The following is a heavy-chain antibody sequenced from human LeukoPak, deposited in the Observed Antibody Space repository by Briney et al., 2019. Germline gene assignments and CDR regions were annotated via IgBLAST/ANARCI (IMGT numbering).Heavy chain of an antibody. J-gene: IGHJ5*02. V-gene: IGHV5-51*01. Sequence: GESLKISCKGSGYSFTSYWIGWVRQMPGKGLEWMGIIYPGDSDTRYSPSFQGQVTISADKSISTAYLQWSSLKASDTAMYYCARSPGQYYDFWSGGFDPWGQGTLVTVSS. CDR3: ARSPGQYYDFWSGGFDP. CDR2: IYPGDSDT. D-gene: IGHD3-3*01. CDR1: GYSFTSYW.